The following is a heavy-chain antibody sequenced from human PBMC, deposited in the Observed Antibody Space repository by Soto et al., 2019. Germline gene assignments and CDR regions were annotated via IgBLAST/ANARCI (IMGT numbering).Heavy chain of an antibody. CDR2: IYYSGST. Sequence: SETLSLTCTVSGGSISSYYWSWIRQPPGKGLEWIGYIYYSGSTNYNPSLKSRVTISVDTSKNQFSLKLSSVTAADTAVYYCARLQDYGDYYYYMDVWGKGTTVTVSS. J-gene: IGHJ6*03. CDR1: GGSISSYY. CDR3: ARLQDYGDYYYYMDV. V-gene: IGHV4-59*08. D-gene: IGHD4-17*01.